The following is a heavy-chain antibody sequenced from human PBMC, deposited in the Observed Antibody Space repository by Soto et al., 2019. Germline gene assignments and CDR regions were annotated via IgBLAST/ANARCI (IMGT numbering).Heavy chain of an antibody. CDR3: ARGGDIVVVPENNWFDP. J-gene: IGHJ5*02. D-gene: IGHD2-2*01. CDR1: GFTFSDYY. V-gene: IGHV3-11*01. Sequence: QVQLVESGGGLVKPGGSLRLSCAASGFTFSDYYMSWIRQAPGKGLEWVSYIISSGSTIYYADSVKGRFTISRDKAKNSRDLQMNSMRAEDTAVYYCARGGDIVVVPENNWFDPWGQGTLVTVSS. CDR2: IISSGSTI.